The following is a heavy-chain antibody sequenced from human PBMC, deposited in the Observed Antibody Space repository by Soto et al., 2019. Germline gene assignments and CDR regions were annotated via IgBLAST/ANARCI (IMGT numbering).Heavy chain of an antibody. Sequence: GGSLRLSCVASGFSFSEYGMSWVRQTPQKTLEWVASISGNKMTTFYPDSVKGRFFISRDNSKTTLYLQMDSLRAEDTAVYYCAKGGGDSLRYGMDVWGQGTTVTVSS. CDR3: AKGGGDSLRYGMDV. J-gene: IGHJ6*02. CDR2: ISGNKMTT. V-gene: IGHV3-23*01. D-gene: IGHD2-21*02. CDR1: GFSFSEYG.